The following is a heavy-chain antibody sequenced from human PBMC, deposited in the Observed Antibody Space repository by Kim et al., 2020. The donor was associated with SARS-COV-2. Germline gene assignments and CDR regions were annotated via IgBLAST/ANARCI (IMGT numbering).Heavy chain of an antibody. D-gene: IGHD2-15*01. CDR3: ARDRVAAPLNRRPLEFDP. CDR1: GYTFTSYA. CDR2: INTNTGNP. J-gene: IGHJ5*02. Sequence: ASVKVSCKASGYTFTSYAMNWVRQAPGQGLEWMGWINTNTGNPTYAQGFTGRFVFSLDTSVSTAYLQISSLKAEDTAVYYCARDRVAAPLNRRPLEFDPWGQGTLVTVSS. V-gene: IGHV7-4-1*02.